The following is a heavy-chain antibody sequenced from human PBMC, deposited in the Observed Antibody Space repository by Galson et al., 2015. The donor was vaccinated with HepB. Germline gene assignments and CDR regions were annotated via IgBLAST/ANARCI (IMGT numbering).Heavy chain of an antibody. CDR1: GFTFSSYG. D-gene: IGHD2-15*01. V-gene: IGHV3-30*18. CDR3: AKESVVAASFDY. Sequence: SLRLSCAASGFTFSSYGMHWVRQAPGKGLEWVAVISYDGSNKYYADSVKGRFTISRDNSKNTLYLQMNSLRAEDTAVYYCAKESVVAASFDYWGQGTLVTVSS. J-gene: IGHJ4*02. CDR2: ISYDGSNK.